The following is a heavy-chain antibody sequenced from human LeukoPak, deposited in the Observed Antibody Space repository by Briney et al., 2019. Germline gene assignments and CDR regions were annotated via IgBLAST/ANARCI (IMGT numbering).Heavy chain of an antibody. J-gene: IGHJ4*02. CDR1: GGSFSGYY. CDR2: INHSGST. CDR3: ARGSRGYYDFWSGYYTYYFDY. Sequence: SETLSLTCAVYGGSFSGYYWSWIRQPPGKGLEWIEEINHSGSTNYNPSLKSRVTISVDTSKNQFSMKLSSVTAADTAVYYCARGSRGYYDFWSGYYTYYFDYWGQGTLVTVSA. V-gene: IGHV4-34*01. D-gene: IGHD3-3*01.